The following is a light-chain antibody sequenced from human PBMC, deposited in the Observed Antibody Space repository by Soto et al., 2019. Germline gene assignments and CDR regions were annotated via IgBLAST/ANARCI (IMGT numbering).Light chain of an antibody. J-gene: IGKJ1*01. V-gene: IGKV1-6*01. CDR2: AAS. CDR1: QGIRND. Sequence: AIQMTQSPSSLSASIGDTVTITCRASQGIRNDLGWYQQKPGKAPKLLVYAASGLQSGVPSRFSGSGSGTDFILTISSLQPEDFATYYCLQDYSYPRTFGQGTKVEI. CDR3: LQDYSYPRT.